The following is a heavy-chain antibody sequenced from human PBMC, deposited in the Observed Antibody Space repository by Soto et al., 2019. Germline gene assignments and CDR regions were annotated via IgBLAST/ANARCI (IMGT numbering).Heavy chain of an antibody. Sequence: PSETLSLTCTVSGGSISGRSYYWGWIRQPPGTGLEWIGEINHSGSTNYNPSLKSRVTISVDTSKNQFSLKLTSVTAADTAVYYCARDKITGLFDYWGQGTLVTVSS. V-gene: IGHV4-39*07. CDR1: GGSISGRSYY. CDR2: INHSGST. D-gene: IGHD2-8*02. CDR3: ARDKITGLFDY. J-gene: IGHJ4*02.